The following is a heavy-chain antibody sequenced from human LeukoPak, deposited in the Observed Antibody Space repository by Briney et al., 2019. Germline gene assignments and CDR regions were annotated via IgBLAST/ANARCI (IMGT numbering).Heavy chain of an antibody. CDR3: AREGYDFWSGYYPA. V-gene: IGHV4-59*01. Sequence: PSETPSLTRTVSGGSISSYYWSWIRQPPGKGLGWVGYIYYSGSTNYNPSLKSRVTISVDTSKNQFPLKLSSVTAADTAVYYCAREGYDFWSGYYPAWGQGTLVTVSS. CDR2: IYYSGST. CDR1: GGSISSYY. D-gene: IGHD3-3*01. J-gene: IGHJ5*02.